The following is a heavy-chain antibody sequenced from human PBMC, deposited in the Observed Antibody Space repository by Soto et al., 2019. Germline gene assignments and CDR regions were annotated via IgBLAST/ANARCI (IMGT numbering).Heavy chain of an antibody. CDR3: AREGASGFGMDV. CDR2: IYTTGST. V-gene: IGHV4-4*07. D-gene: IGHD1-26*01. Sequence: QVQLQESGPGLVKPSETLSLNCTVSGGSMSSYYWGWIRQAAGKPLEWIGRIYTTGSTNYNPSLRSRVTLSLDTSKNQFSLKLRSVTAADTAVYYCAREGASGFGMDVWGQGTTVTVSS. CDR1: GGSMSSYY. J-gene: IGHJ6*02.